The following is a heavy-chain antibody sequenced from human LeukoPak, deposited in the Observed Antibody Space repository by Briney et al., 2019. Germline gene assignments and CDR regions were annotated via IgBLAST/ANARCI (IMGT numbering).Heavy chain of an antibody. CDR3: ASRSGYDSSGYYISAFDI. CDR2: INPNSGGT. D-gene: IGHD3-22*01. Sequence: ASVKVSCKASGYTFTGYYMHWVRQAPGQGLEWMGWINPNSGGTNYAQKFQGRVTMTRDTSISTAYMELSRLRSDDTAVYYCASRSGYDSSGYYISAFDIWGQGTMVTVSS. J-gene: IGHJ3*02. CDR1: GYTFTGYY. V-gene: IGHV1-2*02.